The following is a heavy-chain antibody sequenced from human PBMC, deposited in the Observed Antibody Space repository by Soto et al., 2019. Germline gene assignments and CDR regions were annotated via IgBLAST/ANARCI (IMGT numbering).Heavy chain of an antibody. Sequence: EVQLVESGGGLVQPGGSLRLSCAASGFTFSSYWMSWVRQAPGKGLEWVANIRQDGSDQYYVDSVKGRFTISRDNSKKSLYLQMNSLRAEDTSRYYFARLQQWLGQTGDFDYWGQGTLVTVSS. CDR2: IRQDGSDQ. V-gene: IGHV3-7*05. D-gene: IGHD6-19*01. CDR3: ARLQQWLGQTGDFDY. CDR1: GFTFSSYW. J-gene: IGHJ4*02.